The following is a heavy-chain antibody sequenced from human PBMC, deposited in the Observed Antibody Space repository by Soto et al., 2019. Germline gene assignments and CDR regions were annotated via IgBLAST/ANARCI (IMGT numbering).Heavy chain of an antibody. V-gene: IGHV4-4*02. Sequence: SETLSLTCAVSGGSISSSNWWSWVRQPPGKGLEWIGEIYHSGSTNYNPSLKSRVTISVDKSKNQFSLKLSSVTAADTAVYYCARAGSSWDYYYYGMDVWGQGTTFTVSS. CDR2: IYHSGST. J-gene: IGHJ6*02. CDR1: GGSISSSNW. CDR3: ARAGSSWDYYYYGMDV. D-gene: IGHD6-13*01.